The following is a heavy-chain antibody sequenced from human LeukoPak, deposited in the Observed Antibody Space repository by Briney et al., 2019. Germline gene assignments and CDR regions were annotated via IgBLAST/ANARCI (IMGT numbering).Heavy chain of an antibody. D-gene: IGHD4-17*01. J-gene: IGHJ6*02. CDR1: RFTFSSFA. V-gene: IGHV3-23*01. CDR2: LSGSGGST. CDR3: TLGGHYGDSNYYYYGMDV. Sequence: PGGSLRLSCAASRFTFSSFAMSWVRQAPGEGLEWVSGLSGSGGSTYYADSVKGRFTVSRDNSKNTLYLQMNSLKTEDTAVYYCTLGGHYGDSNYYYYGMDVWGQGTTVTVSS.